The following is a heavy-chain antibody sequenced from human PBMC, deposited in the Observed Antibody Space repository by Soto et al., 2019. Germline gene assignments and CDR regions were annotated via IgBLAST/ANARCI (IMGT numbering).Heavy chain of an antibody. Sequence: QVQLQESGPGLVKPSETLSLTCTVSGGSISSYYWSWIRQPPGKGLEWIGYIYYSGSTNYNPSPKSRVTVSVDTYKNQFSLKPSSVTAADTAVYYCARETGWYPDYWGQGTLVTVSS. CDR2: IYYSGST. CDR1: GGSISSYY. J-gene: IGHJ4*02. V-gene: IGHV4-59*01. CDR3: ARETGWYPDY. D-gene: IGHD2-15*01.